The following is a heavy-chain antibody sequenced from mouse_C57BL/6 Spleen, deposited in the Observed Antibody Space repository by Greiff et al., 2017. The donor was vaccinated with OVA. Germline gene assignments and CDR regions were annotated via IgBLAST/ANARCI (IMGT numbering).Heavy chain of an antibody. CDR2: IDPSDSYT. CDR3: ASGYYGTRGYFDV. D-gene: IGHD1-1*01. Sequence: QVQLQQSGAELVMPGASVKLSCKASGYTFTSYWMHWVKQRPGQGLEWIGEIDPSDSYTNYNQKFKGKSTLTVDKSSSTAYMQLSSLTSEDSAVYYCASGYYGTRGYFDVWGTGTTVTVSS. J-gene: IGHJ1*03. V-gene: IGHV1-69*01. CDR1: GYTFTSYW.